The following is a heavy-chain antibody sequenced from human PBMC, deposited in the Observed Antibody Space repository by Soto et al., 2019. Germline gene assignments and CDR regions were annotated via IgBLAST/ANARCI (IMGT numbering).Heavy chain of an antibody. CDR1: GGTFSSYT. D-gene: IGHD4-17*01. Sequence: ASVKVSCKASGGTFSSYTISWVRQAPGQGLEWMGRIIPILGIANYAQKFQGRVTITADKSTSTAYMELSSLRSEDTAVYYCARAKDYGDYGAAFDIWGQGTMVTVSS. J-gene: IGHJ3*02. CDR2: IIPILGIA. V-gene: IGHV1-69*02. CDR3: ARAKDYGDYGAAFDI.